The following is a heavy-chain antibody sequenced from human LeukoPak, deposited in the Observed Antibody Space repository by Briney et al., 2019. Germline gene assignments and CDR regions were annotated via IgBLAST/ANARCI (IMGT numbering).Heavy chain of an antibody. CDR1: GYTFTSYD. CDR3: ARGWELLRFDY. J-gene: IGHJ4*02. D-gene: IGHD1-26*01. V-gene: IGHV1-69*13. CDR2: IIPIFGTA. Sequence: SVKVSCKASGYTFTSYDINWVRRAPGQGLEWMGGIIPIFGTANYAQKFQGRVTITADESTSTAYMELSSLRSEDTAVYYCARGWELLRFDYWGQGTLVTVSS.